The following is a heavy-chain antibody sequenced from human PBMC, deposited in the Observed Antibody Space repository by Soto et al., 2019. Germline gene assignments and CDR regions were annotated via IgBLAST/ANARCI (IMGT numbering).Heavy chain of an antibody. Sequence: SGPTLVNPTQTLTLTCTSSGFSLSTSEMCVSWIRQPPGKALEWLARIDWDDDKYYSTSLKTRLTISKDTSKNQVVLTMTNMDPVDTATYYCARARVYFDSSGLPYYYGMDVWGQGT. CDR3: ARARVYFDSSGLPYYYGMDV. CDR2: IDWDDDK. J-gene: IGHJ6*02. CDR1: GFSLSTSEMC. D-gene: IGHD3-22*01. V-gene: IGHV2-70*11.